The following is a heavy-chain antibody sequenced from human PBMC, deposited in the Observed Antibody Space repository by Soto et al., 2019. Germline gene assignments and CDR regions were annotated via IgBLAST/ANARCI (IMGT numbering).Heavy chain of an antibody. J-gene: IGHJ4*02. Sequence: GGSLRLSCAASGFTFSSYGMHWVRQAPGKGLEWVAVIWYDGSNKYYADSVKSRLTITKDTSKNQVVLTMTNMDPVDTATYYCAHSQYSRILGYWGQGTLVTVSS. V-gene: IGHV3-33*03. CDR1: GFTFSSYG. CDR2: IWYDGSNK. CDR3: AHSQYSRILGY. D-gene: IGHD6-6*01.